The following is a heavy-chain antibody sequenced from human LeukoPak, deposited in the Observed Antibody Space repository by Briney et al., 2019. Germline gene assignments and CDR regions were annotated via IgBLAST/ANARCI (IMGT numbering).Heavy chain of an antibody. J-gene: IGHJ4*02. CDR3: GTQATRSVVVPAAIDY. V-gene: IGHV3-30*02. CDR2: IRYDGSNK. Sequence: PGGSLRHSCAASGFTFISYGMHWVRQAPGKGLEWVAFIRYDGSNKYYADSVKGRFTISTDNTTNTPYLQMSSLRAWGTAGYYCGTQATRSVVVPAAIDYWGQGTLVTVSS. D-gene: IGHD2-2*01. CDR1: GFTFISYG.